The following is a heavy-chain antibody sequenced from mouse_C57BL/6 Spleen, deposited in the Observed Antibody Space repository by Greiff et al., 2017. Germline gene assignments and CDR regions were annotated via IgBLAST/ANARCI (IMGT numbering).Heavy chain of an antibody. CDR3: ARSYCGSSYVGFDY. Sequence: VQLQQSGPELVKPGASVKISCKASGYSFTGYYMNWVKQSPEKSLEWIGEINPSTGGTTYNQKFKAKATLTVDKSSSTAYMQLKSLTSEDSAVYYGARSYCGSSYVGFDYWGQGTTLTVSS. CDR2: INPSTGGT. J-gene: IGHJ2*01. D-gene: IGHD1-1*01. V-gene: IGHV1-42*01. CDR1: GYSFTGYY.